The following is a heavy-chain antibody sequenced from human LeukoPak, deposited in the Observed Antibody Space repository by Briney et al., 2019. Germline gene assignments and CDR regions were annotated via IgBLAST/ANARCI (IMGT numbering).Heavy chain of an antibody. V-gene: IGHV3-74*01. CDR1: GFIFSSYA. J-gene: IGHJ3*02. Sequence: GGSLRLSCAASGFIFSSYAMNWIRKAPGKGLVWVSRINGEGTSTNFADFVEGRFTISRDNAKNTLYLQMNRLRAEDTAVYYCGRQAYGDIWGQGTMVTVSS. CDR2: INGEGTST. CDR3: GRQAYGDI. D-gene: IGHD2-21*01.